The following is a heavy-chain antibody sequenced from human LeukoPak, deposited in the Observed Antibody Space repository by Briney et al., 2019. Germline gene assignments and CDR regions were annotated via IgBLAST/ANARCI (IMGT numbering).Heavy chain of an antibody. J-gene: IGHJ5*02. V-gene: IGHV4-59*01. CDR1: GDSISSYY. D-gene: IGHD5-18*01. CDR3: ARRGVDTAMVSHWFDP. Sequence: PSETLSLTCTVSGDSISSYYWSWIRQPPGKGLEWIGYIYYSGSTNYNPSLKSRVTISVDTSKNQFSLKLSSVTAADTAVYYCARRGVDTAMVSHWFDPWGQGTLVTVSS. CDR2: IYYSGST.